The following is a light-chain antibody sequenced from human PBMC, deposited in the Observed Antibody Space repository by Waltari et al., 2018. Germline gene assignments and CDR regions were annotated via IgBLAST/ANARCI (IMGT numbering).Light chain of an antibody. CDR3: QQDNKWPPT. J-gene: IGKJ1*01. V-gene: IGKV3-15*01. CDR2: AA. CDR1: QSVRHN. Sequence: VITQSPASLSVSPGERATLSCRASQSVRHNLAWYQQKPGQAPRLLIYAADRFSGSGSGTDFTLTISSLQSEDFAVYYCQQDNKWPPTFGQGTKVEIK.